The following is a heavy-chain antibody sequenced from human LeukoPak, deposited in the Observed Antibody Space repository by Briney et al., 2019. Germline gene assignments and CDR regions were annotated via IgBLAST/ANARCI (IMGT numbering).Heavy chain of an antibody. D-gene: IGHD3-3*01. Sequence: SETLSLTCSVSGGSISSYYWSWTRQPPGKGLEWIGYIYSSGHTNYNPSLKSRVTISVDTSKNQFSLNLRSVTAADTAVYYCARIITYYDFSCWFDPWGQGTLVTVSS. CDR1: GGSISSYY. CDR3: ARIITYYDFSCWFDP. J-gene: IGHJ5*02. CDR2: IYSSGHT. V-gene: IGHV4-59*08.